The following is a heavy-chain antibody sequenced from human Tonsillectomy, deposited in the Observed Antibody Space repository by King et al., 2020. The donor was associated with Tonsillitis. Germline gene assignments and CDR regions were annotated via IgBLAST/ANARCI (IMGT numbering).Heavy chain of an antibody. CDR1: GFTFSRYN. Sequence: VQLVESGGGLVQPGGSLRLSCVASGFTFSRYNMNWVRQAPGKGLEWVSYIPSGGSPTYYTDSVKGRFTVSRDNARNSLYLQMNSMRVEDTAVYYCARDYYASGSYLFDYWGQGTLVTVSS. CDR2: IPSGGSPT. J-gene: IGHJ4*02. CDR3: ARDYYASGSYLFDY. V-gene: IGHV3-48*01. D-gene: IGHD3-10*01.